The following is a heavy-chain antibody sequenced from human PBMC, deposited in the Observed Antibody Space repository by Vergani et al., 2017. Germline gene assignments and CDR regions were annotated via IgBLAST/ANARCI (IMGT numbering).Heavy chain of an antibody. Sequence: QVQLVQSGAEVKKPGSSVKVSCKASGYTFTSYGISWVRQAPGQGLEWMGWISAYNGNTNYAQKLQGRVTMTTDTSTSTAYMELRSLRSDDTAVYYCARGLHPPRKNSYWYFDLWGRGTLVTVSS. CDR1: GYTFTSYG. J-gene: IGHJ2*01. CDR2: ISAYNGNT. CDR3: ARGLHPPRKNSYWYFDL. V-gene: IGHV1-18*04.